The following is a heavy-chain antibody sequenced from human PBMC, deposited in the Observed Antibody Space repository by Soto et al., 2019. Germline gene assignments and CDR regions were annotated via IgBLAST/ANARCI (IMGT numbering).Heavy chain of an antibody. CDR1: GGTFSSYA. CDR2: IIPIFGTA. Sequence: SVKVSCKASGGTFSSYAISWVRQAPGQGLEWMGGIIPIFGTANYAQKFQGRVTITADESTSTAYMELSSLRSEDTAVYYCAKDGGGSGSYYNFDYWGQGTLVTVSS. J-gene: IGHJ4*02. CDR3: AKDGGGSGSYYNFDY. V-gene: IGHV1-69*13. D-gene: IGHD3-10*01.